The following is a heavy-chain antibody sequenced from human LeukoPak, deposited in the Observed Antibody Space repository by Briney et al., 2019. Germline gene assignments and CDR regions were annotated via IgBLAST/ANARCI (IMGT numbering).Heavy chain of an antibody. V-gene: IGHV3-74*01. CDR3: AGDSSGYYSWSGFSDY. Sequence: GRTLRLSPAVSGFTLSSYWMHWVPDAPRKGRVWVSRINSDGSSTSYADSVKGRFTISRDNAKNTLYLQMNSLRAEDTAVYYCAGDSSGYYSWSGFSDYWGQGTLVTVSS. CDR2: INSDGSST. CDR1: GFTLSSYW. J-gene: IGHJ4*02. D-gene: IGHD3-22*01.